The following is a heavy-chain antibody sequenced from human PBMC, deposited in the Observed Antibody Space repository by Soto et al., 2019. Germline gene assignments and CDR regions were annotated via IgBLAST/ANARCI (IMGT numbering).Heavy chain of an antibody. Sequence: GGSLRLSCAASGFTFSSYGMHWVRQAPGKGLEWVAVIWYDGSNKYYADSVKGRFTISRDNSKNTLYLQMNSLRAEDTAVYYCARDWPRSYDSSGTKPEALDHDIWGQGTMVTVSS. CDR1: GFTFSSYG. CDR2: IWYDGSNK. V-gene: IGHV3-33*01. CDR3: ARDWPRSYDSSGTKPEALDHDI. D-gene: IGHD3-22*01. J-gene: IGHJ3*02.